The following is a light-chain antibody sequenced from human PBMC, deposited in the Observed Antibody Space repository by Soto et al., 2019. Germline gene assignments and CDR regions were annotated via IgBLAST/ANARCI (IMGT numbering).Light chain of an antibody. CDR3: QHYNSYSET. V-gene: IGKV1-9*01. CDR2: KAS. J-gene: IGKJ1*01. CDR1: QGISSY. Sequence: IQLTQSPSFLSSSLGDRGTLTCLASQGISSYLAWYKQKPGKAPKLLSYKASTLKSGVPSRFRGSGSGTEFTLTISSLKPDDFETYYCQHYNSYSETFGQGTKVDIK.